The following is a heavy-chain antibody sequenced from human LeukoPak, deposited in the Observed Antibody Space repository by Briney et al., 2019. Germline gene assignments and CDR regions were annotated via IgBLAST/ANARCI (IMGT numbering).Heavy chain of an antibody. CDR2: TYYRSKWYN. V-gene: IGHV6-1*01. CDR1: GDGVSSKNGA. J-gene: IGHJ4*02. Sequence: SQTLSLTCVVSGDGVSSKNGAWNWIRQSPSRGLEWLGKTYYRSKWYNDYAESMEGRMTISQDTSKNQYSLHLNSVTPDDTAVYYCARDFGTTGWHTFDYWGQRTLVTVSS. D-gene: IGHD6-19*01. CDR3: ARDFGTTGWHTFDY.